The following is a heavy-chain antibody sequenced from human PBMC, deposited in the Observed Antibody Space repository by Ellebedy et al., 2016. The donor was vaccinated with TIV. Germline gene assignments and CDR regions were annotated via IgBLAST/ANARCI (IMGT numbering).Heavy chain of an antibody. CDR3: ETSGYDPTSYYYGMDV. J-gene: IGHJ6*02. Sequence: AASVKDSCKASGYTFTSYGISWVRQAPGQGLEWMGGIIPIFGTANYAQKFQGRVTITADESTSTAYMELSSLRSEDTAVYYCETSGYDPTSYYYGMDVWGQGTTVTVSS. D-gene: IGHD5-12*01. V-gene: IGHV1-69*13. CDR2: IIPIFGTA. CDR1: GYTFTSYG.